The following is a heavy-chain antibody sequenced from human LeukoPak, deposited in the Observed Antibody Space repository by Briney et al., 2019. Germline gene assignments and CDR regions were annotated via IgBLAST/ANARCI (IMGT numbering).Heavy chain of an antibody. D-gene: IGHD6-19*01. CDR2: VYYSGTA. CDR1: GGSLRSFY. V-gene: IGHV4-59*01. CDR3: ARDYGYSSGQEAY. J-gene: IGHJ4*02. Sequence: KPSETLSLTCTVSGGSLRSFYWSWIRQPPGEGLEYIGYVYYSGTANYNPSLESRVTILVDTSKNQFSLNLSSVTAADTAVYYCARDYGYSSGQEAYWGQGTLVTVSS.